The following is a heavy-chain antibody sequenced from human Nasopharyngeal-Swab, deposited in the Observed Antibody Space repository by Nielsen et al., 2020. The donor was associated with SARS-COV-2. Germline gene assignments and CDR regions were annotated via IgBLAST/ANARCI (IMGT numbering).Heavy chain of an antibody. J-gene: IGHJ5*02. V-gene: IGHV4-59*08. CDR1: GGSISSYY. D-gene: IGHD3-9*01. CDR2: IYYSGST. Sequence: SETLSLTCTVSGGSISSYYWSWIRQPPGKGLECIGYIYYSGSTNYNPSLKSRVTISVDTSKNQFSLKLSSVTAADTAVYYCARLGSYDILTGFPRRDNWFDPWGQGTLVTVSS. CDR3: ARLGSYDILTGFPRRDNWFDP.